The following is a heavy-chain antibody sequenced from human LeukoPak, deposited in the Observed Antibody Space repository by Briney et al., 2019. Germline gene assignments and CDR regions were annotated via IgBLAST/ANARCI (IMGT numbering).Heavy chain of an antibody. J-gene: IGHJ5*02. CDR3: ASLSSSSTSPA. CDR2: IYYSGST. Sequence: SETLSLTCTVSGGSISSGDYYWSWIRQPPGKGLEWIGYIYYSGSTCYNPSLKSRVTISVDTSKNQFSLKLSSVTAADTAVYYCASLSSSSTSPAWGQGTLVTVSS. V-gene: IGHV4-30-4*08. CDR1: GGSISSGDYY. D-gene: IGHD2-2*01.